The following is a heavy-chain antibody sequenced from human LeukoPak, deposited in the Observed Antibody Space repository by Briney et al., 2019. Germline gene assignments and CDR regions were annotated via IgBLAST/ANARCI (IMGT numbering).Heavy chain of an antibody. D-gene: IGHD4-17*01. CDR1: GFTFRTYA. V-gene: IGHV3-30*04. CDR3: ARAFSTTAFDY. CDR2: ISDDGSNK. J-gene: IGHJ4*02. Sequence: GRSLRLSCAASGFTFRTYAMNWVRQAPGKGLEWVAVISDDGSNKYYAESVKGQFTISRDNSKNTLYLQMNSLRAEDTAVYYCARAFSTTAFDYWGRGTLVTVSS.